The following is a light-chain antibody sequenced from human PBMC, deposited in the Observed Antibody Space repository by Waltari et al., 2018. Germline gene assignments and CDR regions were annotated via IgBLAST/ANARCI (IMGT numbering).Light chain of an antibody. CDR1: SSNIGNYL. CDR2: DNY. V-gene: IGLV1-51*01. CDR3: ATWDNSLTAVV. J-gene: IGLJ3*02. Sequence: QSVLTQPPSVSAAPGQQVTISCSGSSSNIGNYLVSWYHQLPGATPKLLIYDNYKRPSGIPDRISASKSGTSATLDITGLQIGDEADYYCATWDNSLTAVVFGGGTKLTVL.